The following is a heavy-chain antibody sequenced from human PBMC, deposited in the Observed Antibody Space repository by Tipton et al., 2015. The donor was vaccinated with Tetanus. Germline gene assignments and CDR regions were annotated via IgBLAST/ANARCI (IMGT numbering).Heavy chain of an antibody. J-gene: IGHJ2*01. Sequence: LRLSCTVSGGSISSSSYYWGWIRQPPGKGLEWIGSIYYSGSTYYNPSLKSRVTISVDTSKNQFSLKLSSVTAADTAVYYCASTVESAAANWYFDLWGRGTLVTVSS. D-gene: IGHD2-2*01. V-gene: IGHV4-39*01. CDR2: IYYSGST. CDR3: ASTVESAAANWYFDL. CDR1: GGSISSSSYY.